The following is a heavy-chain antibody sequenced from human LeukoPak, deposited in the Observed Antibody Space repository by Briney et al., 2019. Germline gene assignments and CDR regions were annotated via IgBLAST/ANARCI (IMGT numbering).Heavy chain of an antibody. V-gene: IGHV3-9*01. D-gene: IGHD6-19*01. CDR2: ISWNSGSI. CDR1: GFTFDDYA. Sequence: PGGSLRLSCAASGFTFDDYAMHWLRQAPGKGLEWVSGISWNSGSIGYADSVKGRFTISRDNAKNSLSLQMNSLRVEDTALYYCAKDYSSGWYYFDYWGQGTLATVSS. J-gene: IGHJ4*02. CDR3: AKDYSSGWYYFDY.